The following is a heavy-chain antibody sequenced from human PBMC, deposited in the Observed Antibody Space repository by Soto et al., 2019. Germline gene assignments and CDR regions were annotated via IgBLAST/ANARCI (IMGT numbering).Heavy chain of an antibody. V-gene: IGHV1-46*03. D-gene: IGHD2-21*02. CDR1: GYSFTNYY. Sequence: VASVKVSCKASGYSFTNYYLHWVRQAPGQGLEWMGIIHPSGGGSTYAQKFLGRVTMTRDTSTSTVFMELSSLRSADTAVYYCARGGHIAVVTASFDYWGQGTLVTVSS. J-gene: IGHJ4*02. CDR2: IHPSGGGS. CDR3: ARGGHIAVVTASFDY.